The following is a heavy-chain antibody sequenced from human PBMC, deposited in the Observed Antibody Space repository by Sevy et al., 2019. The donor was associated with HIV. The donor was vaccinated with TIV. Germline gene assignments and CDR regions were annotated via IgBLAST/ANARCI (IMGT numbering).Heavy chain of an antibody. CDR1: GFTFSGSA. J-gene: IGHJ6*02. D-gene: IGHD3-3*01. V-gene: IGHV1-58*01. CDR3: AADNGSGYIGGGTYYYGMNV. Sequence: ASVKVSCKASGFTFSGSALQWVRQARGQRLEWIGWIVVGSGNTKYAPQFQERVTFIRDMSTSTAYMVLSSLRSEDTAVYYCAADNGSGYIGGGTYYYGMNVWGQGTTVTVSS. CDR2: IVVGSGNT.